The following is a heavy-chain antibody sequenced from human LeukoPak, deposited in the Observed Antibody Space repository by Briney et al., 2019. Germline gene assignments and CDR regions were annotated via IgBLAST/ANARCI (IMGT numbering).Heavy chain of an antibody. J-gene: IGHJ3*02. CDR3: ARGYGGLGWLQFYCAFDI. CDR1: GFSFSDYY. CDR2: ISGSGSSI. Sequence: PGGSLRFSCAASGFSFSDYYMSWVRQAPGKGLEWVSYISGSGSSIYYADSVKGRFTISRDNTKNSLYLQMNSLRAEDTAVYYCARGYGGLGWLQFYCAFDIWGQGTMVTVSS. V-gene: IGHV3-11*01. D-gene: IGHD5-24*01.